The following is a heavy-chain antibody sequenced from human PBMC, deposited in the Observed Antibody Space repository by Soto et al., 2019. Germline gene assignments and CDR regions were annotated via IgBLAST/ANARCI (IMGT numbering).Heavy chain of an antibody. CDR2: ISHDGSDK. CDR3: AKENQHLVHDY. J-gene: IGHJ4*02. CDR1: GFTFSSYA. V-gene: IGHV3-30*18. Sequence: LRLSCAASGFTFSSYAMHWVRQAPGKGLEWVAVISHDGSDKYYADSMKGRFIISRDNSENTLFLNMNSLKPEDTAVYYCAKENQHLVHDYWGQGTLVTVSS. D-gene: IGHD6-13*01.